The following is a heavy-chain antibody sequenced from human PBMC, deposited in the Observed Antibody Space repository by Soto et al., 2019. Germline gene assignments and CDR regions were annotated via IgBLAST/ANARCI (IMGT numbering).Heavy chain of an antibody. D-gene: IGHD3-22*01. V-gene: IGHV4-39*01. J-gene: IGHJ4*02. CDR3: ARAFYYYDSSPYNHYYFDY. Sequence: PSETLSLTCAVSGGSISSGGYYWGWIRQPPGKGLECIGSIYYSGSTYYNPSLKSRVTISVDTSNNQFSLKLSSVTAADTAVYYCARAFYYYDSSPYNHYYFDYWGQGTLVTVSS. CDR1: GGSISSGGYY. CDR2: IYYSGST.